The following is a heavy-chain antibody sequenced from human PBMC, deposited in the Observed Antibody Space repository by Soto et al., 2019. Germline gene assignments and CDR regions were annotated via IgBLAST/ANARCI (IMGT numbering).Heavy chain of an antibody. CDR2: TSYDGKVQ. CDR1: ESTFRRYS. D-gene: IGHD5-12*01. J-gene: IGHJ4*02. Sequence: QAHLVESGGGVAQPGRSLRLSCEASESTFRRYSMHWVRQAPGKGLEWVGVTSYDGKVQYYGDSVKGRFTISRDNSKNTVYLQMNSLRDDDTAIYYCAKEYGNDYWYFDYWGQGTLVTVSS. CDR3: AKEYGNDYWYFDY. V-gene: IGHV3-30*18.